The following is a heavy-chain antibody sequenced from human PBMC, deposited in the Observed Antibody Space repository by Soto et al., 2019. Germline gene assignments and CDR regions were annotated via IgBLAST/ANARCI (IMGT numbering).Heavy chain of an antibody. CDR1: GDSISSSNSH. CDR2: VYYGGAIFYSGNI. CDR3: VRYDRINMKPYSPEGFHI. Sequence: ASETLSLTCTVSGDSISSSNSHWGWTRQPPGKGLEYIGSVYYGGAIFYSGNIYYNPSLKSRVTISVDTSKNQFSLRLSSVTAADTGVYYCVRYDRINMKPYSPEGFHIWGQGTMVTVSS. J-gene: IGHJ3*02. V-gene: IGHV4-39*01. D-gene: IGHD3-3*02.